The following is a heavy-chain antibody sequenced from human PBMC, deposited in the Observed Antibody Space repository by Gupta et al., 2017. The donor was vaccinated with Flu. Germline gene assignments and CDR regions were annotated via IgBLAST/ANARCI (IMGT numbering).Heavy chain of an antibody. Sequence: VQPRVSGPRLPKPSETLSLTCSVSGGSISGYVWSWIRQPPGKGLEWIAYMYYSGRTDYNPSLKSRVTMSLDTSENQFSLKLNSVTAADTAVYYCVASGYGDYAFDYWGQGTLVAVSS. J-gene: IGHJ4*02. CDR1: GGSISGYV. D-gene: IGHD4-17*01. CDR3: VASGYGDYAFDY. V-gene: IGHV4-59*01. CDR2: MYYSGRT.